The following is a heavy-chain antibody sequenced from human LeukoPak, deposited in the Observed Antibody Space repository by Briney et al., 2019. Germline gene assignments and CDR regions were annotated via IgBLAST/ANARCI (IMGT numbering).Heavy chain of an antibody. CDR1: GFTFSSYD. CDR3: ATRAKTDRGHSYGLDY. J-gene: IGHJ4*02. CDR2: ISYDGSNK. Sequence: PGRALRLSCAASGFTFSSYDMHWVGQAPGKGLEGGAVISYDGSNKYYADAGKGRFTISRDNSKTTLYLQITSLRAEDTAVYYCATRAKTDRGHSYGLDYWGQGTLVTVSS. D-gene: IGHD5-18*01. V-gene: IGHV3-30*04.